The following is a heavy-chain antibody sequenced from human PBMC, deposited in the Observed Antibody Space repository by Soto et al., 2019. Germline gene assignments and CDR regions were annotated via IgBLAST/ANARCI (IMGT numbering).Heavy chain of an antibody. CDR1: GFTFTSYG. CDR2: ISYDGGLH. CDR3: VSDRGYGHASVPYS. J-gene: IGHJ4*02. Sequence: QAHLVESGGGVVQPGRSLRLSCAASGFTFTSYGMHWVRQAPGTRLEWVAVISYDGGLHPYADSVKGRFTISRDNSTNLVLLQLNSLRAEDTAVYYCVSDRGYGHASVPYSWGQGTLVSVSS. D-gene: IGHD5-18*01. V-gene: IGHV3-30*03.